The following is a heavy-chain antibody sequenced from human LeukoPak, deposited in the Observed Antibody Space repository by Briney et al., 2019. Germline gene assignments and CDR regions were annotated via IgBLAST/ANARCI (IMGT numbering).Heavy chain of an antibody. CDR3: ARNYYGSGSYYTLDS. CDR2: TYYDSQWYR. V-gene: IGHV6-1*01. CDR1: GDSVSSNKAA. Sequence: PSQTLSLTCTISGDSVSSNKAAWNWIRQSPSRGLEWLGRTYYDSQWYRDYAVSVKSRMTVNPDTSKNRFSLHLNSVTPEDTAVYYCARNYYGSGSYYTLDSWGPGTLVTVSS. J-gene: IGHJ4*02. D-gene: IGHD3-10*01.